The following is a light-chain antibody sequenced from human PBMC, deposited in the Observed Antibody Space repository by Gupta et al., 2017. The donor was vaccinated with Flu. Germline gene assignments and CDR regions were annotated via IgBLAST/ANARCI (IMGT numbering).Light chain of an antibody. CDR3: QQCGNSPWT. CDR2: RAS. CDR1: QSVSNNF. V-gene: IGKV3-20*01. Sequence: EIVLTQSPGTLSLSPGERATLSCRASQSVSNNFLAWYQQKPGQAPRLLISRASTRATGIPDRFSGSGSGTDFTLTISRLEPEDFAVYYCQQCGNSPWTFGQGTNVEIK. J-gene: IGKJ1*01.